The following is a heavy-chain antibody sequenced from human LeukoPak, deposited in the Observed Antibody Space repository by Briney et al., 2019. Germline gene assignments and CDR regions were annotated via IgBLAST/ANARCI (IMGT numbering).Heavy chain of an antibody. CDR1: GNYW. V-gene: IGHV3-74*01. Sequence: GGSLRLSCAASGNYWMHWVRQAPGKGLVWVSHINSDGSWTSYADSVRGRFTISKDNAKNTVYLQMNSLRAEDTAVYYCATHHGLAAAANPGDYWGQGTLVTVSS. J-gene: IGHJ4*02. D-gene: IGHD6-13*01. CDR2: INSDGSWT. CDR3: ATHHGLAAAANPGDY.